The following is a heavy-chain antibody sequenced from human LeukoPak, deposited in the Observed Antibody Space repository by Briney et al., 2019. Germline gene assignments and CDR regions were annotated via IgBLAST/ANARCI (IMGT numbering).Heavy chain of an antibody. CDR2: FDPEDGET. J-gene: IGHJ5*02. V-gene: IGHV1-24*01. CDR3: APIQLWPTNWFDP. D-gene: IGHD5-18*01. Sequence: ASEKVSCKVSGYTLTELSMHWVRQAPGKGHEWTGGFDPEDGETIYAQKFQGRVTMTEDTSTDTAYMELSSLRSEDTAVYYCAPIQLWPTNWFDPWGQGTLVTVSS. CDR1: GYTLTELS.